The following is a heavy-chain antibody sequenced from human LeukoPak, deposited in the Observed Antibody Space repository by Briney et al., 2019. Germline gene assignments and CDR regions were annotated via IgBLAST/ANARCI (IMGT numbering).Heavy chain of an antibody. Sequence: GGSLRLFCAASGFTFSSYWMYWVRQAPGKGLVWVSRINSDESSISYADSVKGRFTISRDNAKNTLYLQMNSLRAEDTAVYYCTRGTATGDDHWGQGTLVTVSS. J-gene: IGHJ4*02. CDR3: TRGTATGDDH. V-gene: IGHV3-74*01. CDR2: INSDESSI. CDR1: GFTFSSYW. D-gene: IGHD7-27*01.